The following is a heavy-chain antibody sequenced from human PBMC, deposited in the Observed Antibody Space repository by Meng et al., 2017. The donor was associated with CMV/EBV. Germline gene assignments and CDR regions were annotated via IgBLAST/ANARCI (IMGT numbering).Heavy chain of an antibody. D-gene: IGHD5-18*01. CDR2: IIPIFGTA. CDR1: GGTFSSYA. V-gene: IGHV1-69*05. CDR3: ARVTIDTAMVHYYYYGMDV. Sequence: SVKVSCKASGGTFSSYAISWVRQASGQGLEWMGGIIPIFGTANYAQKFQGRVTITTDESTSTAYMELSSLRSEDTAVYYCARVTIDTAMVHYYYYGMDVWGKGTTVIVSS. J-gene: IGHJ6*04.